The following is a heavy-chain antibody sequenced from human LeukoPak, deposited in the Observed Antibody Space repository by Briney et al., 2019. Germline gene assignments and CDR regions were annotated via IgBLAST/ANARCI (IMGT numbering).Heavy chain of an antibody. V-gene: IGHV1-2*02. Sequence: ASVKVSCKASGYSFTGYYMHWVRQAPGQGLEWMGWINPDSGGTYYAQNFQGRAIMTRDTSISTGYMELSSLESDDTAVYYCARDRAGNTVTHLIHYWGQGTLVTVSS. J-gene: IGHJ4*02. CDR2: INPDSGGT. D-gene: IGHD1-14*01. CDR3: ARDRAGNTVTHLIHY. CDR1: GYSFTGYY.